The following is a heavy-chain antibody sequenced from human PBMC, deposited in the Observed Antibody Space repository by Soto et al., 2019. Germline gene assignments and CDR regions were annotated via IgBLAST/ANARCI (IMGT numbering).Heavy chain of an antibody. CDR3: ARGVGRSSWTPFDS. J-gene: IGHJ4*02. V-gene: IGHV4-4*07. D-gene: IGHD6-13*01. Sequence: SETLSLTCTVSGGSISSDYWSWIRQPAGKGLEWIGRIYISENTHYNPSLRSRVSMPLDTSKNQLSLNLSSVTAADTAVYYCARGVGRSSWTPFDSWGQGTLVTVSS. CDR1: GGSISSDY. CDR2: IYISENT.